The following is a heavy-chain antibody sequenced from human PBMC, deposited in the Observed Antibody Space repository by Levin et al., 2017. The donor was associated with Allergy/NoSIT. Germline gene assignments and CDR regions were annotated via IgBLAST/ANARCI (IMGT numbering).Heavy chain of an antibody. CDR2: IIPIFGTA. Sequence: WASVKVSCKASGGTFSSYAISWVRQAPGQGLEWMGGIIPIFGTANYAQKFQGRVTITADESTSTAYMELSSLRSEDTAVYYCARIPGEYYYYYYGMDVWGQGTTVTVSS. CDR3: ARIPGEYYYYYYGMDV. V-gene: IGHV1-69*13. J-gene: IGHJ6*02. D-gene: IGHD3-16*01. CDR1: GGTFSSYA.